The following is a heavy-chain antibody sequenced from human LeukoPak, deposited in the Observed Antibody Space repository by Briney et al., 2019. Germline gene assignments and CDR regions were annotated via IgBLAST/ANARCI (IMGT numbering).Heavy chain of an antibody. Sequence: GGSLRLSCAASGFSFSSYGMSWVRQAPGTGLEWVSAITGSTRSTYYTDSVKGRFTISRDNSKNTLYLQMNSLRAEDTAIYYCAGYCNTTSCYSSPNWFDPWGQGTLVTVSS. D-gene: IGHD2-2*01. J-gene: IGHJ5*02. V-gene: IGHV3-23*01. CDR2: ITGSTRST. CDR3: AGYCNTTSCYSSPNWFDP. CDR1: GFSFSSYG.